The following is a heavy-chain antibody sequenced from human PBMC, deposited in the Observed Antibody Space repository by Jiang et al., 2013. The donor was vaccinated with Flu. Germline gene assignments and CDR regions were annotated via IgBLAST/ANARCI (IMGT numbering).Heavy chain of an antibody. J-gene: IGHJ5*02. CDR1: NGSVNTYY. CDR2: IYLQWNH. Sequence: KPSETLSLTCSVSNGSVNTYYWSWIRQPPGKGLEWIACIYLQWNHQLQPSLKSRATISVDTSKNQVSLRLTSVTAADTAVYYCARGHVVPAAANWFDPWGQGTLVTVSS. V-gene: IGHV4-59*02. CDR3: ARGHVVPAAANWFDP. D-gene: IGHD2-2*01.